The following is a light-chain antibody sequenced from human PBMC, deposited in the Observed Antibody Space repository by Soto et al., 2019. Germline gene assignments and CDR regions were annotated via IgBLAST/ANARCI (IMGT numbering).Light chain of an antibody. CDR2: DVT. Sequence: QSALTQPRSVSGSPGQSVTISCTGTSGYVGGYNYVSWYQQHPGKAPKLMIYDVTKRPSGVPDRFSGSKSGNTASLTISGLQAEDEADYYCCSYAGSYTYVFGTGTKVTVL. J-gene: IGLJ1*01. CDR1: SGYVGGYNY. V-gene: IGLV2-11*01. CDR3: CSYAGSYTYV.